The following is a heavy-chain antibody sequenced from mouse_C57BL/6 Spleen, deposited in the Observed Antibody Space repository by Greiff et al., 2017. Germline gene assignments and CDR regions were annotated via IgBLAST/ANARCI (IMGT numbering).Heavy chain of an antibody. J-gene: IGHJ1*03. V-gene: IGHV5-9-1*02. CDR3: TTLYGYDPHWYFDV. Sequence: EVKLMESGEGLVKPGGSLKLSCAASGFTFSSYAMSWVRQTPEKRLEWVAYISSGGDYIYYADTVKGRFTISRDNARNTLYLQMSSLKSEDTAMYYCTTLYGYDPHWYFDVWGTGTTVTVSS. CDR1: GFTFSSYA. CDR2: ISSGGDYI. D-gene: IGHD2-2*01.